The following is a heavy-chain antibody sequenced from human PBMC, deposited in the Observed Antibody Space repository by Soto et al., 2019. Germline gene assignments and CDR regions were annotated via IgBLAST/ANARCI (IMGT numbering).Heavy chain of an antibody. D-gene: IGHD1-26*01. J-gene: IGHJ6*02. CDR3: AGAPKSGSSAHYYYYGMDV. CDR2: IYSGGST. Sequence: GGSLRLSCAASGFTVSSNYMSWVRQAPGKGLEWVSVIYSGGSTYYADSVKGRFTISRDNSKNTLYLQMNSLRAEDTAVYYCAGAPKSGSSAHYYYYGMDVWGQGTTVTVSS. V-gene: IGHV3-53*01. CDR1: GFTVSSNY.